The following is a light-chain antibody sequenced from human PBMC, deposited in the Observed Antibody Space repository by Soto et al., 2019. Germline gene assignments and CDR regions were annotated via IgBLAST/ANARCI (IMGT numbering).Light chain of an antibody. J-gene: IGKJ4*01. CDR1: QGVRNY. CDR3: QQREQCPT. V-gene: IGKV3D-11*01. CDR2: DTS. Sequence: EIVLTQSPATVSLSPGERATLSCRASQGVRNYLAWYQQKPGQAPRLLIYDTSNRAAGIPARFSGSGSGTDFALTISSLEPEDFAVYYCQQREQCPTFGGGTKVDIK.